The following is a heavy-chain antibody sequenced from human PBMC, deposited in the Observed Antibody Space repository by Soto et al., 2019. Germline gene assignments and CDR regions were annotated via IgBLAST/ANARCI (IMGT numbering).Heavy chain of an antibody. Sequence: EVQLVESGGGLVKPGGSLRLSCAASGFTFSSYSMNWVRQAPGKGLEWVSSISSSSSYIYYADSVKGRFTISRDHAKNSLYLQMTSLRAEDTAVYCWAGEAHSGSYLGRWGQGTLVTVSS. J-gene: IGHJ1*01. CDR2: ISSSSSYI. V-gene: IGHV3-21*01. D-gene: IGHD1-26*01. CDR1: GFTFSSYS. CDR3: AGEAHSGSYLGR.